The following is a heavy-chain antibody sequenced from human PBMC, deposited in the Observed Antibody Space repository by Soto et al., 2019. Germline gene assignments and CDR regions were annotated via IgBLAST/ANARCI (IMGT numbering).Heavy chain of an antibody. V-gene: IGHV4-34*02. CDR2: INHSGGT. CDR1: GGSIGNYI. CDR3: ARDRQYNHFWSGNQNDVPHGMDV. D-gene: IGHD3-3*02. J-gene: IGHJ6*02. Sequence: QVQLQQWGAGLLKPSETLSLTCSDYGGSIGNYIWTWIRQAPGKGLEWIGEINHSGGTNYNSSLKSRVILSVDSTQNQDPPLVYSVTAADTAVYYCARDRQYNHFWSGNQNDVPHGMDVWGQGISVIVSS.